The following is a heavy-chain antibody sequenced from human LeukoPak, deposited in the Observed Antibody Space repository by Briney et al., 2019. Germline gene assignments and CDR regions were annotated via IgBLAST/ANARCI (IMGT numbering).Heavy chain of an antibody. V-gene: IGHV3-30*02. D-gene: IGHD6-6*01. CDR1: GFTFSSYG. Sequence: GGSLRLSCAASGFTFSSYGMHWVRQAPGKGLEGVAFIRYDGSNKYYADSVKGRFTISRDNSKNTLYLQMTSLRAEDTAVYYCAKDAYSSSPNWFDPWGQGTLVTVSS. J-gene: IGHJ5*02. CDR3: AKDAYSSSPNWFDP. CDR2: IRYDGSNK.